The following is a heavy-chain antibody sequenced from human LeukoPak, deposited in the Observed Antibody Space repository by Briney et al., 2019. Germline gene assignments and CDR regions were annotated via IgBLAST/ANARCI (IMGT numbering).Heavy chain of an antibody. CDR2: IYHSGST. CDR3: ARTVAAGPFQH. Sequence: SETLSLTCTVSGYSISSGYYWGWIRQPPGKGLEWIGSIYHSGSTYYNPSLKSRVTISVDTSKNQFSLKLSSVTAADTAVYYCARTVAAGPFQHWGQGTLVTVSS. V-gene: IGHV4-38-2*02. D-gene: IGHD2-15*01. CDR1: GYSISSGYY. J-gene: IGHJ1*01.